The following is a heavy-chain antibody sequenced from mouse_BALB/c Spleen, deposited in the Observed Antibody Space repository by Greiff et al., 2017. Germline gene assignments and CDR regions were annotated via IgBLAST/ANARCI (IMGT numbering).Heavy chain of an antibody. D-gene: IGHD3-1*01. CDR2: ISSGGSYT. V-gene: IGHV5-6-4*01. CDR3: TRDGSSGYLFAY. CDR1: GFTFSSYT. Sequence: DVQLVESGGGLVKPGGSLKLSCAASGFTFSSYTMSWVRQTPEKRLEWVATISSGGSYTYYPDSVKGRFTISRDNAKNTLYLQMSSLKSEDTAMYYCTRDGSSGYLFAYWGQGTLVTVSA. J-gene: IGHJ3*01.